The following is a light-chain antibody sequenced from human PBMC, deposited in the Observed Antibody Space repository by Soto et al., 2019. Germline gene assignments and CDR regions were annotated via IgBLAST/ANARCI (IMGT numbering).Light chain of an antibody. CDR3: QQFDDSVT. V-gene: IGKV3-20*01. Sequence: TVMTQSPVTLSLSPGERAALSCRASQSVGSNLAWYQQKPGQAPRLLIYGTSDRATGTPDRFSGSGSGTDFTLTISRMEPEDSAVYYCQQFDDSVTFGQGTRLEIK. J-gene: IGKJ5*01. CDR2: GTS. CDR1: QSVGSN.